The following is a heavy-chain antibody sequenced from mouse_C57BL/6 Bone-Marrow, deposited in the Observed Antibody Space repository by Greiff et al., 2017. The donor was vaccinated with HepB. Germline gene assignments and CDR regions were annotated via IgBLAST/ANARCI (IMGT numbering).Heavy chain of an antibody. D-gene: IGHD2-12*01. Sequence: QVQLKQPGAELVMPGASVKLSCKASGYTFTSYWMHWVKQRPGQGLEWIGEIDPSDSYTNHNQKFKGKSTLTVDKSSSTAYMQLSSLTSEDSAVYYCVFYDGYAMDYWGQGTSVTVSS. CDR2: IDPSDSYT. CDR3: VFYDGYAMDY. V-gene: IGHV1-69*01. J-gene: IGHJ4*01. CDR1: GYTFTSYW.